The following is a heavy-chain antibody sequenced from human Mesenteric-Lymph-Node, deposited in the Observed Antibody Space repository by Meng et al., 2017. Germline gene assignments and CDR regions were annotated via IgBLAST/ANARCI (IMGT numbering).Heavy chain of an antibody. V-gene: IGHV1-2*06. D-gene: IGHD2-15*01. CDR3: ARGWYSSYYFDY. Sequence: QGQLVQAGAEVKKAGASVKVSCKASGYTFTGYYMHWVRQAPGQGLEWMGRINPNSGGTNYAQKFQGRVTMTRDTSISAAYMELSRLRSEDTAVYYCARGWYSSYYFDYWGQGTLVTVSS. CDR1: GYTFTGYY. J-gene: IGHJ4*02. CDR2: INPNSGGT.